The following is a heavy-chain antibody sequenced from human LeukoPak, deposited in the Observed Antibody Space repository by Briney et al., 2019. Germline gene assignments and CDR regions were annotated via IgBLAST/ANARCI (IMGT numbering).Heavy chain of an antibody. Sequence: GGSLRLSCAASGFTVSSNYMSWVRQAPGKGLEWVSIIYNGGSTYYTDSVNGRFAISRYNTKKPLYLNVNSLRAEDTAVYYCARVMRDLREGYDIWGQGTMVTISS. J-gene: IGHJ3*02. V-gene: IGHV3-66*02. CDR1: GFTVSSNY. D-gene: IGHD2-21*01. CDR3: ARVMRDLREGYDI. CDR2: IYNGGST.